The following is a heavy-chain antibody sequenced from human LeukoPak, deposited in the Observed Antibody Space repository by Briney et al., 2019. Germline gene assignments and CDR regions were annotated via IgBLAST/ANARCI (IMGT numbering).Heavy chain of an antibody. Sequence: SGGSLRFSCAASGFTFGSYSMNWVRQAPGKGLEWISYTSNTGSTIYYADSVKGRFTISRDNAKNSLYLQMNSLRDEDTAVYYCARTYSGTYYVFDYWGQGTLVTVSS. CDR2: TSNTGSTI. D-gene: IGHD1-26*01. J-gene: IGHJ4*02. CDR3: ARTYSGTYYVFDY. V-gene: IGHV3-48*02. CDR1: GFTFGSYS.